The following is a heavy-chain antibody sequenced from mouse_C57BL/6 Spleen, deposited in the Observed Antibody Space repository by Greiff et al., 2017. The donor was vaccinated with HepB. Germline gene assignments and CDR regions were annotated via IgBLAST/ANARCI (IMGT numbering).Heavy chain of an antibody. J-gene: IGHJ4*01. Sequence: QVQLQQPGAELVKPGASVKMSCKASGYTFTSYWITWVKQRPGQGLEWIGDIYPGSGSTSYNEKFKSKATLTVDTSSSTAYMQLSSLTSADSAVYYCAILGYYDAMDYWGQGTSVTVSS. CDR1: GYTFTSYW. CDR2: IYPGSGST. V-gene: IGHV1-55*01. CDR3: AILGYYDAMDY. D-gene: IGHD2-2*01.